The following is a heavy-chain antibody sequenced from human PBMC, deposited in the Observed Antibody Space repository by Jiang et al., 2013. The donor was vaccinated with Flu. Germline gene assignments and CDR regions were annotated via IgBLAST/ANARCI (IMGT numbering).Heavy chain of an antibody. D-gene: IGHD6-19*01. CDR2: ISSHSTYT. Sequence: CAASGFTFSDYYMSWIRQGSREGAGVGSYISSHSTYTPYADSVKGRFTVSRDNGQNSLSLQINSLRAEDTAVYYCARLTGSGWNFDYWGQGTLVTVSS. CDR1: GFTFSDYY. J-gene: IGHJ4*02. CDR3: ARLTGSGWNFDY. V-gene: IGHV3-11*03.